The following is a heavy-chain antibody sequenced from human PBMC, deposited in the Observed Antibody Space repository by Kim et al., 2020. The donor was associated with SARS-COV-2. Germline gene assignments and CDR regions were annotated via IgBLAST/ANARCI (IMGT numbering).Heavy chain of an antibody. Sequence: TDYSPSRRSRVTMSVDTSRIQFSLKLSSVTATDTAVYYCARVLRSGWSDYWGQGTLVTVSS. D-gene: IGHD6-19*01. V-gene: IGHV4-4*07. CDR2: T. J-gene: IGHJ4*02. CDR3: ARVLRSGWSDY.